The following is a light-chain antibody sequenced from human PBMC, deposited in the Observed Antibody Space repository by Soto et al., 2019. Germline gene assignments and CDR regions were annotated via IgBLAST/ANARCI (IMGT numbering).Light chain of an antibody. J-gene: IGLJ1*01. CDR2: DVS. V-gene: IGLV2-14*01. CDR3: SSFTSSSTRDV. Sequence: QSALTQPASVSGSPGQSITISCTGTSSDVGAYNYVSWYQQHPGKAPKLMIYDVSSRPSGVSSRFSGSKSGNTASLTISGLQAEDEADYYCSSFTSSSTRDVFGTGTKLTVL. CDR1: SSDVGAYNY.